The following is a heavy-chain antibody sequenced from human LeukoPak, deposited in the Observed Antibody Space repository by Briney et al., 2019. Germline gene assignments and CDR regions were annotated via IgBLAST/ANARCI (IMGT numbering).Heavy chain of an antibody. CDR3: AREGGGRITGTANYYYYYYMDV. J-gene: IGHJ6*03. CDR1: GGSISSSSYY. V-gene: IGHV4-39*07. D-gene: IGHD1-20*01. Sequence: SETLSLTCTVSGGSISSSSYYWGWIRQPPGKGLEWIGSIYYSGSTYYNPSLKSRVTISVDTSKNQFSLKLSSVTAADTAVYYCAREGGGRITGTANYYYYYYMDVWGKGTTVTVSS. CDR2: IYYSGST.